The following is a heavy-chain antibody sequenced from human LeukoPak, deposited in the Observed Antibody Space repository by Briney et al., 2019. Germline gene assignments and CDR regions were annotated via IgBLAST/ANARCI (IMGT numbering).Heavy chain of an antibody. V-gene: IGHV3-66*01. D-gene: IGHD6-13*01. CDR2: IYSDDST. J-gene: IGHJ4*02. CDR3: ARYRGSWDDEGGPLFDY. CDR1: GFTVSSRY. Sequence: GGSLRLSCAASGFTVSSRYMSWVRRAPGKGLEWVSVIYSDDSTYYTQSVRGRFTISRDNSKNTLYLQMDRLRVEDTAVYYCARYRGSWDDEGGPLFDYWGQGTLVTVSS.